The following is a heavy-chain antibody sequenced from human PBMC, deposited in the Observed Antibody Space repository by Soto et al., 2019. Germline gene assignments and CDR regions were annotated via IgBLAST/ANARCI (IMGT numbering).Heavy chain of an antibody. Sequence: PSETLSLTCTVSGGSISSGNYYWSWIRQPPGKGLEWIGFISYSGSTYYNASLKSRVTISVDTSKNQFSLNLSSVTPADTAVYYCARRWGGTFDYWGQGTLVTVSS. CDR1: GGSISSGNYY. V-gene: IGHV4-30-4*02. D-gene: IGHD2-21*01. J-gene: IGHJ4*02. CDR2: ISYSGST. CDR3: ARRWGGTFDY.